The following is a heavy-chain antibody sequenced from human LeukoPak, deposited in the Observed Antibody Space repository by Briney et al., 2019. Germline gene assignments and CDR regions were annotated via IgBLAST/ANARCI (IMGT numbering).Heavy chain of an antibody. Sequence: SETLSLTCTVSGDSISSYYWSWIRQPPGEGLEWIGYIYYSGSTSYNPSLKSRVTMSIDTSKNQFSLKLTSVTAADTAVYYCARDSGYGSAPCWGQGTLVTVSS. J-gene: IGHJ4*02. CDR1: GDSISSYY. V-gene: IGHV4-59*01. CDR2: IYYSGST. CDR3: ARDSGYGSAPC. D-gene: IGHD3-10*01.